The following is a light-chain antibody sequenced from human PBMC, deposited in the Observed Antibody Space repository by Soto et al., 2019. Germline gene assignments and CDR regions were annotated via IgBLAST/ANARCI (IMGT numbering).Light chain of an antibody. Sequence: DIQMTQSPSSVSASVGDRVTITCRASQDISSWLAWYQQKPGKAPKIMIYAASSLQGGVPSRFSGSGSGTEFTLTISSLKNEDFATYYCQQASSFTPTFGQGTRLEIK. CDR3: QQASSFTPT. J-gene: IGKJ5*01. CDR2: AAS. CDR1: QDISSW. V-gene: IGKV1-12*01.